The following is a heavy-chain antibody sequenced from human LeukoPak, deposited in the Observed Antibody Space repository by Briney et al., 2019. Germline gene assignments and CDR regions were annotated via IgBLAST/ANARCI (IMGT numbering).Heavy chain of an antibody. CDR2: ISSSSSYI. Sequence: GGSLRLSCGASGFTFSSYAMSWVRQAPGKGLEWVSSISSSSSYIYYADSVKGRFTISRDNAKNSLYLQMNSLRAEDTAVYYCATFGGVIVGFDYWGQGTLVTVSS. CDR1: GFTFSSYA. CDR3: ATFGGVIVGFDY. V-gene: IGHV3-21*01. J-gene: IGHJ4*02. D-gene: IGHD3-16*02.